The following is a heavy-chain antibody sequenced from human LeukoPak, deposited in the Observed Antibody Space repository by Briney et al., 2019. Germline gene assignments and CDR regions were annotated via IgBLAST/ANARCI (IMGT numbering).Heavy chain of an antibody. J-gene: IGHJ5*02. CDR1: GGSISSYY. D-gene: IGHD1-1*01. CDR2: ISYSGST. Sequence: SETLSPTSTVSGGSISSYYWSWIRQPPGKGLEWIGYISYSGSTNFNPSLKSRVTISVDTSKNQFSLKLSSVTAADTAVYYCAREGTAGTNLNWFDPWGQGTLVADSS. CDR3: AREGTAGTNLNWFDP. V-gene: IGHV4-59*01.